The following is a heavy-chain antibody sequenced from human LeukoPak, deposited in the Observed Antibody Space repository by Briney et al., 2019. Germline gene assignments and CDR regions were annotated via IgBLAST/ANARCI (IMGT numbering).Heavy chain of an antibody. CDR3: ARIDNVDTAMRDY. D-gene: IGHD5-18*01. J-gene: IGHJ4*02. CDR1: GYTFTGYY. CDR2: IIPIFGTA. Sequence: SVKVSCKASGYTFTGYYMHWVRQAPGQGLEWMGGIIPIFGTANYAQKFQGRVTITADKSTSTAYMELSSLRSEDTAVYYCARIDNVDTAMRDYWGQGTLVTVSS. V-gene: IGHV1-69*06.